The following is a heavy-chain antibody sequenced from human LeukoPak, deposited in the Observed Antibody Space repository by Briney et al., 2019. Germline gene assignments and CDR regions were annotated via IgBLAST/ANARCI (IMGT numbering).Heavy chain of an antibody. J-gene: IGHJ3*01. CDR1: GITFRNYA. D-gene: IGHD4-17*01. Sequence: GGSLRLSCVASGITFRNYAVTWVRQAPGKGLEWVSSITGSGDTRRYADSVEGRFTISRDNSVDTLYLQMNSLSAEGTAIYYCGKDPNGDYIGAFDFWGRGTMVTVSS. CDR2: ITGSGDTR. CDR3: GKDPNGDYIGAFDF. V-gene: IGHV3-23*01.